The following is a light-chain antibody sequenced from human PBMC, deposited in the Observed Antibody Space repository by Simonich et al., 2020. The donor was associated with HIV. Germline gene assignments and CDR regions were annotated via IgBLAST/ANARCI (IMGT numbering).Light chain of an antibody. Sequence: QSALTQPASVSGSPGQSITISCTGTSSDFGGYNYVSWYQQHPGKAPKLMIYEVSKRAAGVPDPFSGSKSGNPASLTVSGLQAEDEADYYCSSYAGSNNLVFGGGTKLTVL. V-gene: IGLV2-8*01. CDR3: SSYAGSNNLV. CDR1: SSDFGGYNY. J-gene: IGLJ3*02. CDR2: EVS.